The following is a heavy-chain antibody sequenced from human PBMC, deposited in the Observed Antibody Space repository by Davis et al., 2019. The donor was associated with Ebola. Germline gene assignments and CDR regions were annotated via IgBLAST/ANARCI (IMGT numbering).Heavy chain of an antibody. Sequence: PGGSLRLSCAASGFAFNSHWMNWVRRAPGKGLEWVSGISWNSGSIGYADSVKGRFTISRDNAKNSLYLQMNSLRAEDTAFYYCAKDERLRLGRYYFDYWGQGTLVTVSS. J-gene: IGHJ4*02. V-gene: IGHV3-9*01. D-gene: IGHD5-12*01. CDR1: GFAFNSHW. CDR3: AKDERLRLGRYYFDY. CDR2: ISWNSGSI.